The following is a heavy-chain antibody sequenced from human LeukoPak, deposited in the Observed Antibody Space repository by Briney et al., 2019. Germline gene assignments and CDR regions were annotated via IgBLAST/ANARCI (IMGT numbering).Heavy chain of an antibody. CDR3: ARTRSPHPNNWFDP. J-gene: IGHJ5*02. V-gene: IGHV1-18*01. CDR1: GYTFTSYG. CDR2: ISAYNGNT. Sequence: GASVKVSCKASGYTFTSYGISWVRQAPGQGLEWMGWISAYNGNTNYAQKLQGRVTMTTDTSTSTAYMELRSLRSDDTAVYYCARTRSPHPNNWFDPWGQGTLVTVSS.